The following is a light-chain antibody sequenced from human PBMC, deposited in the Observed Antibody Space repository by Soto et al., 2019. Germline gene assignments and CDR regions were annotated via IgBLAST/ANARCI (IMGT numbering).Light chain of an antibody. J-gene: IGLJ1*01. V-gene: IGLV2-8*01. CDR2: EVI. Sequence: QSALAQPPSASGPPGQSVTISCTGTSTDVGGYDSVSWFQQRPGKVPKLVIYEVIKRPSGVPDRFSGSKSGNTASLTVSGLQAEDEADYYCSSHSGSFNFYVFGTGTKV. CDR3: SSHSGSFNFYV. CDR1: STDVGGYDS.